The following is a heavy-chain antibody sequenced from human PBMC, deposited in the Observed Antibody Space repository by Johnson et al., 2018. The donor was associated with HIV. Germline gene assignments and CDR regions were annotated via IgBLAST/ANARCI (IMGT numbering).Heavy chain of an antibody. D-gene: IGHD7-27*01. Sequence: QVQLVESGGGVVQPERSLRLSCAASGFTFSNYGMHWVRQAPGKGLEWVAAVWYDGSNKYYANSVKGRFTIFRDNSENTMYLQMNRLRADDTTVYFCTKDSTNWGYDAFDIWGQGTMVTVSS. V-gene: IGHV3-33*06. CDR2: VWYDGSNK. CDR3: TKDSTNWGYDAFDI. J-gene: IGHJ3*02. CDR1: GFTFSNYG.